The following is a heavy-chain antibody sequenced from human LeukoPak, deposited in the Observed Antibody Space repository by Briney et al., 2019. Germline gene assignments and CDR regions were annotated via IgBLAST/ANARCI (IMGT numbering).Heavy chain of an antibody. CDR2: ISWNSGSI. D-gene: IGHD5-18*01. CDR3: VKDRYSRGTGFDY. Sequence: PGGSLRLSCAASGFTFDDYAMHWVRQAPGKGLEWVSGISWNSGSIGYADSVKGRFTISRDNAKNSLYLQMNSLRAEDTALYYCVKDRYSRGTGFDYWGQGTLVTASS. V-gene: IGHV3-9*01. CDR1: GFTFDDYA. J-gene: IGHJ4*02.